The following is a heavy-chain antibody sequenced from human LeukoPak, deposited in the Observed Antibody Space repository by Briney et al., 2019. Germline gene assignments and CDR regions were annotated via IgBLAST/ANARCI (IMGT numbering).Heavy chain of an antibody. Sequence: PGGSLRLSCAASGFTVSSNYMTWVRQAPGKGLEWVSVIYSGGSTYYADSVKGRFTISRHNSKNTLYLQMNSLRTEDTAVYYCARAPYGDYATTFDYWGQGTLVIVSS. CDR3: ARAPYGDYATTFDY. CDR2: IYSGGST. J-gene: IGHJ4*02. D-gene: IGHD4-17*01. CDR1: GFTVSSNY. V-gene: IGHV3-53*04.